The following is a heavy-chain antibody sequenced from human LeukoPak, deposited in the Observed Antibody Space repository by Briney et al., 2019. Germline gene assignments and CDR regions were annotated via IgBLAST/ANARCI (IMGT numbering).Heavy chain of an antibody. CDR1: GYTFTSYA. D-gene: IGHD6-19*01. V-gene: IGHV1-18*01. CDR2: ISAYNGNT. Sequence: ASVTVSCKASGYTFTSYAMNWVRQAPGQGLEWMGWISAYNGNTNYAQKLQGRVTMTTDTSTSTAYMELRSLRSDDTAVYYCARASRGSGSSCDYWGQGTLVTVSS. CDR3: ARASRGSGSSCDY. J-gene: IGHJ4*02.